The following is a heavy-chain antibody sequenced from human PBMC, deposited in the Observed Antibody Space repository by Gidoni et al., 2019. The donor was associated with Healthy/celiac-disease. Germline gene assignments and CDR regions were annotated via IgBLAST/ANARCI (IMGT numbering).Heavy chain of an antibody. J-gene: IGHJ5*02. CDR1: GGPISSGGYY. CDR3: ARDRASRPFDP. V-gene: IGHV4-31*03. D-gene: IGHD3-10*01. Sequence: QVQLQESGPGPVKPSQTLSLTCTVSGGPISSGGYYWSWIRQHPGKGLEWIGYIYYSGSTYYNPSLKSRVTISVDTSKNQFSLKLSSVTAADTAVYYCARDRASRPFDPWGQGTLVTVSS. CDR2: IYYSGST.